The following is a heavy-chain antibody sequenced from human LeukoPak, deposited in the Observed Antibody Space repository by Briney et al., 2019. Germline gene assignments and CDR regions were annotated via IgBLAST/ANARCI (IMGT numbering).Heavy chain of an antibody. Sequence: PGGSLRLSCAASGFTFSNFNMNWVRQAPGKGLEWVSCISSSGYSIYYADSVKGRFTISRDNAKNSLYPQMNSLRAEDTAVYYCARDLTDPPYYYYYIDVWGKGTTVTISS. CDR2: ISSSGYSI. V-gene: IGHV3-21*01. CDR3: ARDLTDPPYYYYYIDV. J-gene: IGHJ6*03. CDR1: GFTFSNFN.